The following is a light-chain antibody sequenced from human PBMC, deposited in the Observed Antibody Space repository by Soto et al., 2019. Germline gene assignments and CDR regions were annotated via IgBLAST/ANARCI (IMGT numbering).Light chain of an antibody. CDR2: GAS. CDR3: QQYGSSPPLT. V-gene: IGKV3-20*01. CDR1: QSVSSSY. Sequence: EFVLTQSPGTLSLSPGERATLSCRASQSVSSSYLAWYQQKPGQAPRILIYGASTRATGIPDRFSGSGSGTDFTLTISRLEPEDCALYYCQQYGSSPPLTFGGGNKVEIK. J-gene: IGKJ4*01.